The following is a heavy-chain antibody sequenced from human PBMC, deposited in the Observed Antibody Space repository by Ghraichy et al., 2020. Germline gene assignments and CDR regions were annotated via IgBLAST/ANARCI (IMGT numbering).Heavy chain of an antibody. Sequence: SETLSLTCTVSGGSISSGDYYWSWIRQPPGKGLEWIGYIYYSGSTYYNPSLKSRVTISVDTSKNQFSLKLSSVTAADTAVYYCARGGEDYGDYYYYMDVWGKGTTVTVSS. CDR1: GGSISSGDYY. V-gene: IGHV4-30-4*01. CDR3: ARGGEDYGDYYYYMDV. D-gene: IGHD4-17*01. CDR2: IYYSGST. J-gene: IGHJ6*03.